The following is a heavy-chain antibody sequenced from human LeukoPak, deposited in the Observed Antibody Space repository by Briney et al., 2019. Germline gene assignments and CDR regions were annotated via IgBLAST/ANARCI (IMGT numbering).Heavy chain of an antibody. D-gene: IGHD5-24*01. CDR2: IWYDGSNK. CDR3: AREGGYNAPFDY. Sequence: GGSLRLSCAASGFTFSSYGMHWVRQAPGKGLEWVAVIWYDGSNKYYADSVKGRFTISRDNSKNTLYQQMNSLRAEDTAVYYCAREGGYNAPFDYWGQGTLVTVSS. V-gene: IGHV3-33*01. J-gene: IGHJ4*02. CDR1: GFTFSSYG.